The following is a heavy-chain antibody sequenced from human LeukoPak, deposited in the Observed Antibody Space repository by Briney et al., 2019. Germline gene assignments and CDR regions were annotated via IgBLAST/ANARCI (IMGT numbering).Heavy chain of an antibody. V-gene: IGHV3-21*01. J-gene: IGHJ3*02. CDR1: GFTFSSYS. Sequence: GGSLRLSCAASGFTFSSYSMNWVRQAPGNGLEWVSSISSSSSYIYYADSVKGRLTISRDNAKNSLYLQMNSLRAEDTAVYYCAREVPAAMGAFDIWGQGTMVTVSS. CDR2: ISSSSSYI. CDR3: AREVPAAMGAFDI. D-gene: IGHD2-2*01.